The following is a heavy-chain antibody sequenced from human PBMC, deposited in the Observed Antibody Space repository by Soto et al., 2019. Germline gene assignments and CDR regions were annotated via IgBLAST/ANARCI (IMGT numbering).Heavy chain of an antibody. CDR1: GFPFSGYA. J-gene: IGHJ6*02. V-gene: IGHV3-23*01. Sequence: GGSLRLSCAASGFPFSGYAIHWVRQAPGKGLEWVSIISGSGSSRNYADSVKGRFTISRDNAKNTVFFQMNSLRAEDTAVYYCARVYVAVAGNNYYYYGMDVWGQGTTVTVSS. CDR3: ARVYVAVAGNNYYYYGMDV. D-gene: IGHD6-19*01. CDR2: ISGSGSSR.